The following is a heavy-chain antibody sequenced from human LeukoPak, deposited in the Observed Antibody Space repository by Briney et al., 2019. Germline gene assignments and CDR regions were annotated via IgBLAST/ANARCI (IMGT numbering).Heavy chain of an antibody. J-gene: IGHJ4*02. CDR3: ARDAVSSSWYLGFNDH. CDR2: IHTRGTPI. D-gene: IGHD6-13*01. CDR1: GFMFNNYG. V-gene: IGHV3-48*01. Sequence: GGSLRLSCAASGFMFNNYGMNWVRQAPGKGLEWVSYIHTRGTPIYYADSVKGRFTISRDNAKQSVYLQMTSLRVEDTAMYYCARDAVSSSWYLGFNDHWGQGILVTVSS.